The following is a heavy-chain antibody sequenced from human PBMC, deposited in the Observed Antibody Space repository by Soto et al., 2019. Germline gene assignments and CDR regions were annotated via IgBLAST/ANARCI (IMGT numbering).Heavy chain of an antibody. Sequence: QVQLVQSGAEVKKPGSSVKVSCKASGGTFSSYAISWVRQAPGQGLEXMGGIIPIPGTANYAQKFQGRVTITADESTXXXXXXXXXXXXXXXXXXXXXXXXXXXXXXXXXXYYYYGMDVWGQGTTVTVSS. J-gene: IGHJ6*02. CDR1: GGTFSSYA. CDR3: XXXXXXXXXXXXXXYYYYGMDV. V-gene: IGHV1-69*01. CDR2: IIPIPGTA.